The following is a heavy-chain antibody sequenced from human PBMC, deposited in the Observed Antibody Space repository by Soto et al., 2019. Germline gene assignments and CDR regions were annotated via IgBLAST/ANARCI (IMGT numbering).Heavy chain of an antibody. J-gene: IGHJ6*02. V-gene: IGHV4-59*01. D-gene: IGHD4-4*01. CDR1: GGSISSYY. CDR3: ARDRVYSSGNYYYYYGMDV. Sequence: SETLSLTCTVSGGSISSYYWSWIRQPPGKGLEWIGYIYYSRSTNYNPSLKSRVTISVDTSKNQFSLKLSSVTAADTAVYYCARDRVYSSGNYYYYYGMDVWGQGTTVTVSS. CDR2: IYYSRST.